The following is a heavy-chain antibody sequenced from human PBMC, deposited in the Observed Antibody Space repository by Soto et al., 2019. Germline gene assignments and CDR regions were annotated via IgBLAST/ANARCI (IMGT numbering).Heavy chain of an antibody. D-gene: IGHD2-2*02. J-gene: IGHJ4*02. CDR2: ISESGGST. CDR1: GFIFSNYG. CDR3: ARRSYCSSTSCDKLFDN. V-gene: IGHV3-23*01. Sequence: PGGSLRLSCAVSGFIFSNYGMSWVRQAPGKGLEWVSSISESGGSTYYAGSVRGRFTLSRDNSKNTMYLQLNSLRPDDTAVYYCARRSYCSSTSCDKLFDNWGQGTLVTVSS.